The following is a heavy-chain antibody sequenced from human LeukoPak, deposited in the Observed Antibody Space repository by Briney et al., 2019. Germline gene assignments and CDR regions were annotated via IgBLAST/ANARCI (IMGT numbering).Heavy chain of an antibody. D-gene: IGHD4-11*01. CDR1: GYTFTSYG. J-gene: IGHJ6*03. Sequence: GASVKVSCKASGYTFTSYGISWVRQAPGQGLEWMGGIIPIFGTANYAQKFQGRVTITTDESTSTAYMELSSLRSEDTAVYYCARVRGVTVTTLYYYYYYMDVWGKGTTVTVSS. CDR2: IIPIFGTA. V-gene: IGHV1-69*05. CDR3: ARVRGVTVTTLYYYYYYMDV.